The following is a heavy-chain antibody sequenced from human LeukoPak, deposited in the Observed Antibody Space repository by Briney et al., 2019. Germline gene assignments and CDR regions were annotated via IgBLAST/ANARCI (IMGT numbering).Heavy chain of an antibody. CDR1: GFTVSSNY. CDR3: ARDTYYDSSGYPSWFDP. D-gene: IGHD3-22*01. Sequence: PGGSLRLSCAASGFTVSSNYMSWVRQAPGEGLEWVSVIYSGGSTYYADSVKCRFTISRDNSKNTLYLQMNSLRAEDTAVYYCARDTYYDSSGYPSWFDPWGQGTLVTVSS. CDR2: IYSGGST. V-gene: IGHV3-53*01. J-gene: IGHJ5*02.